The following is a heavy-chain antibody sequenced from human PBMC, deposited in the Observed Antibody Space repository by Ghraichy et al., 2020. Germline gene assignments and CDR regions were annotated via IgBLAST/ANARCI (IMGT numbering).Heavy chain of an antibody. CDR3: ARAVLRYFDWLDY. V-gene: IGHV1-2*02. D-gene: IGHD3-9*01. J-gene: IGHJ4*02. CDR2: INPNSGGT. CDR1: GYTFTGYY. Sequence: ASVKVSCKASGYTFTGYYMHWVRQAPGQGLEWMGWINPNSGGTNYAQKFQGRVTMTRDTSISTAYMELSRLRSDDTAVYYCARAVLRYFDWLDYWGQGTLVTVSS.